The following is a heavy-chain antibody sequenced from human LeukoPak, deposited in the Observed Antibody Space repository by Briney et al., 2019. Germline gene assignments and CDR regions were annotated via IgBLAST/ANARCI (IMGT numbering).Heavy chain of an antibody. CDR2: ISYDGSNK. J-gene: IGHJ4*02. CDR3: ARDHWGRWLQSIDY. CDR1: GFTFSSYA. V-gene: IGHV3-30-3*01. D-gene: IGHD5-24*01. Sequence: GRSLRLSCAASGFTFSSYAMHWFRQAPGKGLQGVAVISYDGSNKYYADSVKGRFTISRDNSKNTLYLQMNSLRAEDTAVYYCARDHWGRWLQSIDYWGQGTLVTVSS.